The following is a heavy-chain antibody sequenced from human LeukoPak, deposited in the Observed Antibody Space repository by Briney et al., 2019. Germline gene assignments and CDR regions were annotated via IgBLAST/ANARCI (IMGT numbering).Heavy chain of an antibody. Sequence: SGTLSLTCAVSGGSISGSNRWSWVRQPPGKGLEWIGEIYHSGSTNYNPSLKSRVTISVDRSKNQFSLKLSSVTAADTAVYYCARDRYDILTGWALYGMDVWGKGTTVTVSS. CDR1: GGSISGSNR. V-gene: IGHV4-4*02. D-gene: IGHD3-9*01. J-gene: IGHJ6*04. CDR2: IYHSGST. CDR3: ARDRYDILTGWALYGMDV.